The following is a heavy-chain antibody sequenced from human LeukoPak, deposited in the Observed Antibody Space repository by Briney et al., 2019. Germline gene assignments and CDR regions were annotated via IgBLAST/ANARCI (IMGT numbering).Heavy chain of an antibody. V-gene: IGHV1-69*05. CDR1: GGTFSSYA. Sequence: SVKVSCKASGGTFSSYAISWVRQAPGQGLEWMGGIIPIFGTANYAQKFQGRVTITTDESTSTAYMELSSLRSEDTAVYYCARSPYYYYYMDVWGKGTMVTVSS. CDR2: IIPIFGTA. CDR3: ARSPYYYYYMDV. J-gene: IGHJ6*03.